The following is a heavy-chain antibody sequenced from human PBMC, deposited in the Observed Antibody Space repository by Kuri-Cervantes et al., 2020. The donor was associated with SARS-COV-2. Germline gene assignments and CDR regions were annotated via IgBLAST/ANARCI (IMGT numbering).Heavy chain of an antibody. CDR1: GFIFSDYY. D-gene: IGHD3-3*01. V-gene: IGHV3-11*04. CDR2: IFPSGSTK. Sequence: GGSLRLSCTASGFIFSDYYMTWIRQAPGKGLEWVSNIFPSGSTKYYADSVKGRFTISRDNAKNSLYLQMNSLRAEDTAVYYCARGHYDFWSGYYFDYWGQGALVTVSS. CDR3: ARGHYDFWSGYYFDY. J-gene: IGHJ4*02.